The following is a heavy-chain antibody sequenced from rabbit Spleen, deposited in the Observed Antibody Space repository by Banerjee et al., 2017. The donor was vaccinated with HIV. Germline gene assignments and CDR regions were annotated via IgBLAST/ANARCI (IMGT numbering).Heavy chain of an antibody. J-gene: IGHJ4*01. V-gene: IGHV1S45*01. CDR2: IYTGDGDT. Sequence: QQQLVESGGGLVKPGASLTLTCTASGFDFSSSYWICWVRQAPGKGLEWIACIYTGDGDTYYASWAKGRFTISKTSSTTVTLQMTSLTAADMATYFCARDGSSSDSFDLWGQGTLVTVS. CDR3: ARDGSSSDSFDL. CDR1: GFDFSSSYW. D-gene: IGHD1-1*01.